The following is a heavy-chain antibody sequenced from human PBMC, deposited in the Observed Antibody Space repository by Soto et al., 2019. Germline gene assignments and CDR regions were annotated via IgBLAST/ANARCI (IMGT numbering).Heavy chain of an antibody. CDR1: GFPFVNFA. D-gene: IGHD6-19*01. CDR2: IYYSGST. V-gene: IGHV4-59*01. Sequence: PGGSLRLSCAASGFPFVNFAMSWIRQPPGKGLEWIGYIYYSGSTNYNPSLKSRVTISVDTSKNQFSLKLSSVTAADTAVYYCARFSSGWYPLPSFDYWGQGTLVTVSS. CDR3: ARFSSGWYPLPSFDY. J-gene: IGHJ4*02.